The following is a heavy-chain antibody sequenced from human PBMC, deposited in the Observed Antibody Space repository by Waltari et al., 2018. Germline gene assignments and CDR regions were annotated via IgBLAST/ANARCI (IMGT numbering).Heavy chain of an antibody. CDR1: GYSISSGYY. V-gene: IGHV4-38-2*01. J-gene: IGHJ5*02. CDR3: ERSYSGSYSWFDP. D-gene: IGHD1-26*01. Sequence: QVQLQESGPGLVKPSETLSLTCAVSGYSISSGYYWGWIRQPPGKGLEWIGSIYHSGSPYYNPSLKSRVTISVDTSKNQFSLKLSSVTAADTAVYYCERSYSGSYSWFDPWGQGTLVTVSS. CDR2: IYHSGSP.